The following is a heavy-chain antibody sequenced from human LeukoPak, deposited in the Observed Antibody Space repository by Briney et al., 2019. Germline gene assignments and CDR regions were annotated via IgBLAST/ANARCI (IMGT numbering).Heavy chain of an antibody. J-gene: IGHJ4*02. CDR1: GFTFSSYA. CDR3: ARDPYGDYYFDY. CDR2: ISYDGSNK. Sequence: GGSLRLACAASGFTFSSYAMHWVRQAPGKGLEWVAVISYDGSNKYYADSVKGRFTISRDNSKNTLYLQMNSLRAEDTAVYYCARDPYGDYYFDYWGQGTLVTVSS. V-gene: IGHV3-30-3*01. D-gene: IGHD4-17*01.